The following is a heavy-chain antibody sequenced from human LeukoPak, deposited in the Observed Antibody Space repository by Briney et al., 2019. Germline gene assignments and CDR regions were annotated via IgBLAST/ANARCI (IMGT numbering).Heavy chain of an antibody. CDR2: INPNSGGT. CDR1: GYTFTGYY. Sequence: ASVKVCCKASGYTFTGYYMHWVRQAPGQGLEWMGWINPNSGGTNYAQKFQGRVTMTRDTSISTAYMELSRLRSDDTAVHYCARDSYCSSTSCYRESYYGMDVWGQGTTVTVSS. J-gene: IGHJ6*02. CDR3: ARDSYCSSTSCYRESYYGMDV. D-gene: IGHD2-2*01. V-gene: IGHV1-2*02.